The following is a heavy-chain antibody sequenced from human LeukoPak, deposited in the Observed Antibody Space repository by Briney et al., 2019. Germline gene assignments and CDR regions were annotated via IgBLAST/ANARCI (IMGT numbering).Heavy chain of an antibody. V-gene: IGHV1-69*13. J-gene: IGHJ6*02. CDR2: IIPIFGTA. CDR1: GGTFSSYA. Sequence: SVRVSCKASGGTFSSYAISWVRQAPGQGLEWMGGIIPIFGTANYAQKFQGRVTITADESTSTAYMELSSLRSEDTAVYYCARSSRSASPYWYGMDVWGQGTTVTVSS. D-gene: IGHD2-15*01. CDR3: ARSSRSASPYWYGMDV.